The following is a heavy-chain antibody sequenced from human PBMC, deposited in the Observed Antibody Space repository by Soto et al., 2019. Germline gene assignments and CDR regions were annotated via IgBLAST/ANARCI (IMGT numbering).Heavy chain of an antibody. CDR1: GFTFSSYA. CDR2: ISGSGGST. J-gene: IGHJ6*02. CDR3: AKGITIFGVVIITRAHYYGMDV. D-gene: IGHD3-3*01. V-gene: IGHV3-23*01. Sequence: GGSLRLSCVASGFTFSSYAMSWVRQAPGKGLEWVSAISGSGGSTYYADSVKGRFTISRDNSKNTLYLQMNSLRAEDTAVYYCAKGITIFGVVIITRAHYYGMDVWGQGTTVTVSS.